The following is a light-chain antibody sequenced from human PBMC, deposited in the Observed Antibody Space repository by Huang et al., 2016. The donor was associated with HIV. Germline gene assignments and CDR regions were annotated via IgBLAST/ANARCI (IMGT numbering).Light chain of an antibody. CDR2: GAS. CDR3: QQYLSSPLT. CDR1: QNITNNF. Sequence: DIVLTPSPGTLSLSPRERAALPCRASQNITNNFLAWYQQRSGQTPRLLIYGASNRAMGIPDRFSGSGSGTDFTLIISRLEPQDSAVYYCQQYLSSPLTFGGGTDVEIK. V-gene: IGKV3-20*01. J-gene: IGKJ4*01.